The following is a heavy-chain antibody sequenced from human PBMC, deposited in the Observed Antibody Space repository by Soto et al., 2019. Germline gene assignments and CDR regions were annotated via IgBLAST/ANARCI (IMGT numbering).Heavy chain of an antibody. J-gene: IGHJ6*02. Sequence: ASVKDSCKASRYTFTCYDLYWVRQATGQGLEWMGWMNPNSGNTGYAQKFQGRDTMTRNTARSTAYMELSSLGSEDTAVYYCASDEGLAYCGGDGSWAHYYYYGMAVRGQATTVTVSS. V-gene: IGHV1-8*01. CDR2: MNPNSGNT. CDR1: RYTFTCYD. CDR3: ASDEGLAYCGGDGSWAHYYYYGMAV. D-gene: IGHD2-21*02.